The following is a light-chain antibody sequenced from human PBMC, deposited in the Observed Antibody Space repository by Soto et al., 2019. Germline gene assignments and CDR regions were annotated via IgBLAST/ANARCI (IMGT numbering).Light chain of an antibody. J-gene: IGKJ4*01. CDR3: QQYFSTPRT. CDR1: QSILYSSSNKNY. CDR2: WAS. V-gene: IGKV4-1*01. Sequence: DIVMTQSPDSLTVSLGERATINCKSSQSILYSSSNKNYLAWYQQKPGQPPKLLIYWASTRESGVPDRFRGSGSVTDFTLTISSLQAEDVAVYYCQQYFSTPRTFGGGTKVEIK.